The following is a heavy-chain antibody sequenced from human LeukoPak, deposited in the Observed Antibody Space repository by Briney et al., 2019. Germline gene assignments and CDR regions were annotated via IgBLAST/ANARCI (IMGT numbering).Heavy chain of an antibody. Sequence: ASVKVSCKASGYTFTSYYMHWVRQAPGQGLEWMGIINPSGGSTSYAQKFQGRVTMTRDMSTSTVYMELNSLRAEDTAVYYCAREYRHFYCSSTSCYSSSWFDPWGQGTLVTVSS. CDR1: GYTFTSYY. J-gene: IGHJ5*02. V-gene: IGHV1-46*01. CDR2: INPSGGST. CDR3: AREYRHFYCSSTSCYSSSWFDP. D-gene: IGHD2-2*02.